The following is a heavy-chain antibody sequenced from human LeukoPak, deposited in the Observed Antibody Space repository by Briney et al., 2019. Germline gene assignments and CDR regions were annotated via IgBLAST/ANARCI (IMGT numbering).Heavy chain of an antibody. CDR3: ALSDYADNWFDP. V-gene: IGHV1-18*01. Sequence: ASVKVSCKASGYTFTSYGISWVRQAPGRGLEWMGWISAYNGNTNYAQKLQGRVTMTTDTSTSTAYMELRSLRSDDTAVYYCALSDYADNWFDPWGQGTLVTVSS. CDR1: GYTFTSYG. D-gene: IGHD5-12*01. CDR2: ISAYNGNT. J-gene: IGHJ5*02.